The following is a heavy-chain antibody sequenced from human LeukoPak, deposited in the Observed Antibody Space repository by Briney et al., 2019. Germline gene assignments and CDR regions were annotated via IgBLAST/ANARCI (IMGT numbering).Heavy chain of an antibody. V-gene: IGHV3-23*01. CDR1: GFTFSSYA. CDR3: AREVGDFAREIFDY. D-gene: IGHD3-3*01. Sequence: PGGSLRLSCAASGFTFSSYAMSWVRQAPGKGLEWVSAISGSGGSTYYADSVKGRFTISRDNAKNSLYLQMNSLRAEDTAVYYCAREVGDFAREIFDYWGQGTLVTVSS. J-gene: IGHJ4*02. CDR2: ISGSGGST.